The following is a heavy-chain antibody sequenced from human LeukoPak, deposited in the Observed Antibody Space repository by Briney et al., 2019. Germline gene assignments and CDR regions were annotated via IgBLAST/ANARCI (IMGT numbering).Heavy chain of an antibody. D-gene: IGHD2-2*01. CDR2: IYYSGST. J-gene: IGHJ4*02. Sequence: SETLSLTCTVSGGSISSYYWSWIRQSPGKGLEWIGYIYYSGSTNYNPSLKSRVTISVATSKNQFSLKLSSVTAADTAVYYCAREYCSSTSCYFDYWGRGTLVTVSS. CDR3: AREYCSSTSCYFDY. CDR1: GGSISSYY. V-gene: IGHV4-59*13.